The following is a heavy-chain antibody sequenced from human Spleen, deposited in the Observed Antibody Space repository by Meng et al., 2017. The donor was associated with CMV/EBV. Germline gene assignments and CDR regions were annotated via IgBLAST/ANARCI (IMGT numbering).Heavy chain of an antibody. Sequence: SVKVSCKASGGTFSSYAIMWVRQAPGQGLEWMGGIIPLSGIANYAQKFQGRVTITADKPTTTAYMELSSLRSEDTAVYYCARPRGDGVVVPAGYYYYALDVWGQGTTVTVSS. CDR3: ARPRGDGVVVPAGYYYYALDV. J-gene: IGHJ6*02. D-gene: IGHD2-2*01. CDR1: GGTFSSYA. CDR2: IIPLSGIA. V-gene: IGHV1-69*10.